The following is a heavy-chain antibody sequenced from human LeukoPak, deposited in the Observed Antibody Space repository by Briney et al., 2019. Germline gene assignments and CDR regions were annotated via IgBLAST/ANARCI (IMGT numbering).Heavy chain of an antibody. V-gene: IGHV4-34*01. J-gene: IGHJ4*02. CDR1: GGSFSGYY. Sequence: PSETLSLTCAVYGGSFSGYYWSWIRQPPGKGLEWIGSIYYSGSTYYNPSLKSRVTISVDTSKNQFSLKLSSVTAADTAVYYCARSQGLRYFDWLPDYWGQGTLVTVSS. CDR3: ARSQGLRYFDWLPDY. D-gene: IGHD3-9*01. CDR2: IYYSGST.